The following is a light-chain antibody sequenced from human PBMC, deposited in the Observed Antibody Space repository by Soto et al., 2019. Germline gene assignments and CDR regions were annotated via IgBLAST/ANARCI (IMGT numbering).Light chain of an antibody. J-gene: IGKJ1*01. CDR1: QSVSSTY. CDR3: QQYGFSFRA. Sequence: EILLTQSPGTLSLSPGERATLSCRASQSVSSTYLSWYQLKPGQAPRLLIYGASSRATVIPDSFSGSGSGTDFTLTISRLEPEDFAVYYCQQYGFSFRAFGQGTKVEL. CDR2: GAS. V-gene: IGKV3-20*01.